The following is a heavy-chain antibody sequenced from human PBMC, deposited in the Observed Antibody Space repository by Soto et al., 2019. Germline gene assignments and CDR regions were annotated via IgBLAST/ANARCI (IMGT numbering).Heavy chain of an antibody. CDR1: DFTVGNNY. D-gene: IGHD3-22*01. V-gene: IGHV3-53*01. J-gene: IGHJ6*02. CDR3: AADRLFRGGARNTLGASYGMDV. CDR2: IYSGGGT. Sequence: PGGSLRLSCAASDFTVGNNYMTWVRQAPGKGLEWVAVIYSGGGTMYTDSVKGRFTISRDNSKNTLYLQMNSLRAEDTAVYYCAADRLFRGGARNTLGASYGMDVWGQGTTVTVSS.